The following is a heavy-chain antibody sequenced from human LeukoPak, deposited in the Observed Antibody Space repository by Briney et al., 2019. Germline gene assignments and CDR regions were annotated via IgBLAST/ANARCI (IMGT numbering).Heavy chain of an antibody. CDR3: AREDFIAAAATDY. Sequence: PGGSLRLSCAASEFTFITYWMSWVRQAPGRGLEWVANIKQDGSEKYYVDSVKGRFTISRDNSKNTLYLQMNSLRAEDTAVYYCAREDFIAAAATDYWGQGTLVTVSS. D-gene: IGHD6-13*01. CDR1: EFTFITYW. V-gene: IGHV3-7*01. CDR2: IKQDGSEK. J-gene: IGHJ4*02.